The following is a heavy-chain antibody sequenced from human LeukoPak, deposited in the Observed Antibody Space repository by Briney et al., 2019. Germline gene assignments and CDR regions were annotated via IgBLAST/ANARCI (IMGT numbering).Heavy chain of an antibody. V-gene: IGHV5-10-1*01. CDR3: ASSSDILTGYYIGPVDY. CDR1: GSSFTSYW. CDR2: IDPSDSYT. Sequence: GASLHICCKGAGSSFTSYWISWVRQLPGKGLEWMGRIDPSDSYTYYSPSFQGHVTISADKSISTASLQWSSLKASDTAMYYCASSSDILTGYYIGPVDYWGQGTLVTVSS. J-gene: IGHJ4*02. D-gene: IGHD3-9*01.